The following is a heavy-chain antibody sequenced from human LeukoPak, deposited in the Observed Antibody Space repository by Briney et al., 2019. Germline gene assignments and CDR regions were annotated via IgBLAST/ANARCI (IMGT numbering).Heavy chain of an antibody. CDR3: ARDNYSGSRYFDH. Sequence: GGSLRLSCAASGFTFSSYEMSWVRQAPGKGLEWVSYVSSSGRTMYYADSVKGRFTVSRDNAKNSLYLQMNSLRAEDTAIYYCARDNYSGSRYFDHWGQGTLVTVSS. J-gene: IGHJ4*02. CDR1: GFTFSSYE. V-gene: IGHV3-48*03. CDR2: VSSSGRTM. D-gene: IGHD1-26*01.